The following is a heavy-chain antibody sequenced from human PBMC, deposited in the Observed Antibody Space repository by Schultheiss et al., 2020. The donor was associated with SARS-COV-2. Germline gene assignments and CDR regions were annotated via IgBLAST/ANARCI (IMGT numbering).Heavy chain of an antibody. Sequence: GESLKISCAASGFTVSSNYMSWVRQAPGKGLEWVSVISGSGGSTYYADSVKGRFTISRDNSKNTLYLQMNSLRAEDTAVYYCAKVDSPLDSSGYWGQGTLVTVSS. CDR1: GFTVSSNY. CDR3: AKVDSPLDSSGY. CDR2: ISGSGGST. J-gene: IGHJ4*02. V-gene: IGHV3-23*01. D-gene: IGHD3-22*01.